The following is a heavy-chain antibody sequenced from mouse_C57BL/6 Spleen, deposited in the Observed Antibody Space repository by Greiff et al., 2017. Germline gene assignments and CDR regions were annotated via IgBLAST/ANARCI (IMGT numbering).Heavy chain of an antibody. CDR1: GYTFTSYW. CDR2: IDPSDSYT. V-gene: IGHV1-59*01. Sequence: VQLQQPGAELVRPGTSVKLSCKASGYTFTSYWMHWVKQRPGQGLEWIGVIDPSDSYTNYNQKFKGKATLTVDTSSSTAYMQLSSLTSEDSAVYYCARGEYGSSYGYFEVWGTGTTVTVSS. CDR3: ARGEYGSSYGYFEV. J-gene: IGHJ1*03. D-gene: IGHD1-1*01.